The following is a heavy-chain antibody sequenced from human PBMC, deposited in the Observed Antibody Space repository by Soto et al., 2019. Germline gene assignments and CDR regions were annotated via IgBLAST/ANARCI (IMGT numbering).Heavy chain of an antibody. CDR1: AFTFSSYA. CDR3: AKLEFPSRIAAVGHFDD. D-gene: IGHD6-13*01. Sequence: GGSLRLSCAASAFTFSSYAMSWVRQAPGQGLEWVSAISGSGGSTYYTDSVKGRFTISRDNSKNTLYLQMNSLRAEDTAVYYCAKLEFPSRIAAVGHFDDRGQGTLV. CDR2: ISGSGGST. J-gene: IGHJ4*02. V-gene: IGHV3-23*01.